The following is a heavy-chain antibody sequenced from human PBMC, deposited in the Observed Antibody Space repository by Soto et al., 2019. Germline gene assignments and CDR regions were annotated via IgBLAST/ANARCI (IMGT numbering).Heavy chain of an antibody. D-gene: IGHD3-3*01. CDR3: AGDRFTGYDFWNHTNYYYYYYMDV. CDR2: IIPILGIA. V-gene: IGHV1-69*04. J-gene: IGHJ6*03. CDR1: GGTFSSYT. Sequence: SVKVSCKASGGTFSSYTISWVRQAPGQGLEWMGRIIPILGIANYAQKFQGRVTITADKSTSTAYMELSSLRSEDTAVYYCAGDRFTGYDFWNHTNYYYYYYMDVWGKGTTVTVSS.